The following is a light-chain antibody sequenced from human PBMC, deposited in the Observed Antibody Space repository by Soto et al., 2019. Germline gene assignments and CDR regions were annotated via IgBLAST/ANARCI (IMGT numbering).Light chain of an antibody. J-gene: IGLJ1*01. CDR1: SSDVGGYNY. CDR2: EVT. CDR3: MSYAGMYTYV. V-gene: IGLV2-8*01. Sequence: QSALAQPPSASGSPGQSVTISCTGTSSDVGGYNYLSWYQHRPGKAPQLIIYEVTKRPSGVPNRFFGSKSGNTASLTVSGLQAEDEADYFCMSYAGMYTYVFXSGTKVTVL.